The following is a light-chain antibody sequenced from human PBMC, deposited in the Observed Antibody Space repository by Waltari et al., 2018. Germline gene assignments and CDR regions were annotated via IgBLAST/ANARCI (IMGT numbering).Light chain of an antibody. CDR1: QNIGTY. CDR3: QNHERLPAT. Sequence: LTQPPGTLSLSPGERATLSCRASQNIGTYCVWYQQKPGTPPRLLMYAASRRAPGVADRFRGSGAGTDFSLTISRLEPEDFAVYYCQNHERLPATFGQGTRVEIK. J-gene: IGKJ1*01. V-gene: IGKV3-20*01. CDR2: AAS.